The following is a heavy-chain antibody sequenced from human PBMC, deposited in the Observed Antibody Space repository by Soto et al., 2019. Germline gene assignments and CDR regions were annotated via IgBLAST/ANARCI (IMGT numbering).Heavy chain of an antibody. CDR1: GGSINNHY. D-gene: IGHD2-15*01. V-gene: IGHV4-59*11. J-gene: IGHJ6*03. CDR3: AREVVVVVAATYYYYYYMDV. Sequence: PSVTLSLTCTVSGGSINNHYWSWIRQPPGKGLEWIGDIYHTGSTNYNPSLKSRVTISVDTSKNQFSLKLSSVTAADTAVYYCAREVVVVVAATYYYYYYMDVWGKGTTVTVSS. CDR2: IYHTGST.